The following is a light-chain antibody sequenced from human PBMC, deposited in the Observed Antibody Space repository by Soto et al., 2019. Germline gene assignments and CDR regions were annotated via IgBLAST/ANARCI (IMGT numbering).Light chain of an antibody. CDR2: TVS. CDR3: SSFTTDSTYV. CDR1: SSDVGANIF. V-gene: IGLV2-14*01. Sequence: QSALTQPASVSGSPGQSITISCTGTSSDVGANIFVSWYQQHPGKVPKLMIYTVSSRPSGVSQRFSGSKSGNTAPLTISGLQAEDEADYYCSSFTTDSTYVFGTGTKVTVL. J-gene: IGLJ1*01.